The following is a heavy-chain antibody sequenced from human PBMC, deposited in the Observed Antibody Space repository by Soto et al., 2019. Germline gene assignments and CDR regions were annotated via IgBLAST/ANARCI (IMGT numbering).Heavy chain of an antibody. Sequence: GGSLRLSCAASGFTFSSYSMNWVRQAPGKGLEWVSSISSSSYLYYADSVKGRFTISRDNAKNSLYLQMNSLRAEDTAVYYCARDSPYYYDSSGYYYGDYYYYYGMDVWGQGTTVTVSS. V-gene: IGHV3-21*01. CDR1: GFTFSSYS. D-gene: IGHD3-22*01. J-gene: IGHJ6*02. CDR2: ISSSSYL. CDR3: ARDSPYYYDSSGYYYGDYYYYYGMDV.